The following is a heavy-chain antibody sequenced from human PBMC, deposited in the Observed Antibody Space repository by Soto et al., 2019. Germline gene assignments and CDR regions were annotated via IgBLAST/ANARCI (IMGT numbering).Heavy chain of an antibody. Sequence: ASVKVSCKASGYTFTSYAMHWVRQAPGQRLEWMGWINAGNGNTKYSQKFQGRVTITRDTSASTAYMELGSLRSEDTAVYYCARGWYHDSSGYYYGYYFDYWGQGTLVTVSS. CDR2: INAGNGNT. CDR1: GYTFTSYA. CDR3: ARGWYHDSSGYYYGYYFDY. V-gene: IGHV1-3*01. D-gene: IGHD3-22*01. J-gene: IGHJ4*02.